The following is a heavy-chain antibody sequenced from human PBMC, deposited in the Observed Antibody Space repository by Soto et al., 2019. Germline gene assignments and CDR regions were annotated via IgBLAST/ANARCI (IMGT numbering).Heavy chain of an antibody. Sequence: QVQLVESGGGVVQPGRSLRLSCAASGFTFSSYAMHWVRQAPGKGLEWVAVISYDGSNKYYADSGKGRFTICRDNSKNTLYLKMNSLRAEDTAVYYCADLRYFDCLLSSPLVGYYGMDVWVQGTTVTVFS. J-gene: IGHJ6*02. CDR2: ISYDGSNK. D-gene: IGHD3-9*01. CDR1: GFTFSSYA. CDR3: ADLRYFDCLLSSPLVGYYGMDV. V-gene: IGHV3-30-3*01.